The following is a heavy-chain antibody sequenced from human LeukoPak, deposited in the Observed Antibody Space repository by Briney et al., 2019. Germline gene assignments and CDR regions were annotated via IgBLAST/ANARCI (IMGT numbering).Heavy chain of an antibody. V-gene: IGHV3-66*01. CDR3: ARDYSHDSSGLDY. Sequence: QTGGSLRLSCAASGFTVRRNYLSWVRQAPGKGLECVSVIYSGGDTYYADSVKGRFTISRDNSKNTLYLQMNSLRAEDTAVYYCARDYSHDSSGLDYWGQGTLVTVSS. CDR1: GFTVRRNY. D-gene: IGHD3-22*01. CDR2: IYSGGDT. J-gene: IGHJ4*02.